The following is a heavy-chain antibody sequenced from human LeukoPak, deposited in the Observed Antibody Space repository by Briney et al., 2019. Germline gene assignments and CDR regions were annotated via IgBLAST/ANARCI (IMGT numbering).Heavy chain of an antibody. CDR1: GYSISSGYY. Sequence: SETLSLTCAVSGYSISSGYYWGWIRQPPGKGLEWIGYMYHSGSAYYNPSLRSRVTISLDTSQNQLSLKLSSLTAADTAVYYCARSEYSSGWSFDYWGQGTLVTVSS. V-gene: IGHV4-38-2*01. J-gene: IGHJ4*02. D-gene: IGHD6-19*01. CDR2: MYHSGSA. CDR3: ARSEYSSGWSFDY.